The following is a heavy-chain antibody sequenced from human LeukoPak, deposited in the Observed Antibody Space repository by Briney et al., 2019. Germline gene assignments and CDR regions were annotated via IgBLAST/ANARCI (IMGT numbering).Heavy chain of an antibody. CDR1: GGSISSYY. CDR2: IYTSGST. D-gene: IGHD6-19*01. J-gene: IGHJ5*02. V-gene: IGHV4-4*07. CDR3: ARAGYSSGWYAFDP. Sequence: SSETLSLTCTVSGGSISSYYWSWIRQPAGKSLEWIGRIYTSGSTNYNPSLKSRVTMSVDTSKNQFSRKLSSVTAADTAVYYCARAGYSSGWYAFDPWGQGTLVTVSS.